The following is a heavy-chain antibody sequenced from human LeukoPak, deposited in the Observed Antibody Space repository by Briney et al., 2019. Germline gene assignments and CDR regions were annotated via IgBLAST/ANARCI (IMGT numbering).Heavy chain of an antibody. V-gene: IGHV3-53*01. Sequence: GGSLRLSCAASGFTVSSNYMSWVRQAPGKGLEWVSIIYTGGLTYYADSVKGRFTISRDNSKNALYLQMNRLRAEDTAVYYCARAGFCTDGVCRGFDYWGQGTLVPVTS. CDR3: ARAGFCTDGVCRGFDY. D-gene: IGHD2-8*01. CDR1: GFTVSSNY. J-gene: IGHJ4*02. CDR2: IYTGGLT.